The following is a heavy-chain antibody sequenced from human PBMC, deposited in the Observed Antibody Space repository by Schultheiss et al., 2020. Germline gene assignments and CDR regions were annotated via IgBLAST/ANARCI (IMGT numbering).Heavy chain of an antibody. CDR3: ASLAWGFDH. J-gene: IGHJ4*02. CDR1: GFTFSGYW. D-gene: IGHD7-27*01. V-gene: IGHV3-74*01. Sequence: GGSLRLSCAASGFTFSGYWMHWVRQAPGKGLVWVSRINNDGRVTTYADSVKGRFTISRDNAKNTLYLQMNSLRAEDTAVYYCASLAWGFDHWSQGTLVTVSS. CDR2: INNDGRVT.